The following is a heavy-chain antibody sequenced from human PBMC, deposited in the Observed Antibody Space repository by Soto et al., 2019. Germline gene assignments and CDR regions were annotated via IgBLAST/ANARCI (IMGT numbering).Heavy chain of an antibody. CDR1: SGSISSSNW. Sequence: SETLSLTCAVSSGSISSSNWWSWVRQPPGKGLEWIGEIYHSGSTNYNPSLKSRVTISVDKSKNRFSLKLSSVTAADTAVYYCARDQNYYGSGSYYSAFDYWGQGTLVTVSS. V-gene: IGHV4-4*02. CDR2: IYHSGST. J-gene: IGHJ4*02. CDR3: ARDQNYYGSGSYYSAFDY. D-gene: IGHD3-10*01.